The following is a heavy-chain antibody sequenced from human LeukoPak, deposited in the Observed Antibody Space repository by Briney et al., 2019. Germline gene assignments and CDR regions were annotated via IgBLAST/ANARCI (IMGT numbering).Heavy chain of an antibody. V-gene: IGHV3-30*18. D-gene: IGHD6-19*01. CDR1: GFTFSSYG. CDR3: AKVVAGTGGSFEY. Sequence: GWSLRLSCAASGFTFSSYGMHWVRQAPGKGLEWVAVISYDGSNKYYADSVKGRFVISRDSSKNTLYLQMNSLRAEDTAVYYCAKVVAGTGGSFEYWGQGTLVIVSS. CDR2: ISYDGSNK. J-gene: IGHJ4*02.